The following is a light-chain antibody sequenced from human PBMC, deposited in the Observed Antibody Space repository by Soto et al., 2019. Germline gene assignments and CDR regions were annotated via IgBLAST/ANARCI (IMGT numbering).Light chain of an antibody. Sequence: EIVMTQSPATLSVSPGERATLSCRASQSVSSNLAWYQQKPGQAPRLLIYGASTRATGIPARFSGSGSGTEFTLTISSLQSEDFAFYYCQQYNNSPWTFGQGTKVEIK. V-gene: IGKV3-15*01. J-gene: IGKJ1*01. CDR3: QQYNNSPWT. CDR2: GAS. CDR1: QSVSSN.